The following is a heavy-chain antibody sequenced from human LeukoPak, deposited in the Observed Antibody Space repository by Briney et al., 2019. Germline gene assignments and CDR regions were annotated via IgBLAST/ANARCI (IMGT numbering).Heavy chain of an antibody. Sequence: PGGSLRLSCAASGFAFSDYGMHWVRQAPGKGLEWVAFMPYAGSNKYYADSVKGRFTISRDNSKNTLYLQMNSLRAEDTAVYYCAKHQLELSGYESGDEFDYWGQGTLVTVSS. V-gene: IGHV3-30*02. CDR1: GFAFSDYG. CDR2: MPYAGSNK. J-gene: IGHJ4*02. D-gene: IGHD5-12*01. CDR3: AKHQLELSGYESGDEFDY.